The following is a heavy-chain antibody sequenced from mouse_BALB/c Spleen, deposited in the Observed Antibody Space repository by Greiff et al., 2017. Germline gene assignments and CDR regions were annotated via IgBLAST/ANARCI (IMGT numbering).Heavy chain of an antibody. CDR3: ARSLRLQYYYAMDY. CDR1: GFTFSSFG. CDR2: ISSGSSTI. Sequence: EVKLMESGGGLVQPGGSRKLSCAASGFTFSSFGMHWVRQAPEKGLEWVAYISSGSSTIYYADTVKGRFTISRDNPKNTLFLQMTSLRSEDTAMYYCARSLRLQYYYAMDYWGQGTSVTVSS. V-gene: IGHV5-17*02. D-gene: IGHD1-2*01. J-gene: IGHJ4*01.